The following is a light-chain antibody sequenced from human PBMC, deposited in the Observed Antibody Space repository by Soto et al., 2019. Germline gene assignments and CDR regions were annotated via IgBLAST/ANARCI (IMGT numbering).Light chain of an antibody. CDR1: QAISSY. CDR2: AAS. V-gene: IGKV1-9*01. Sequence: DIQLTQAPSFLSASAGDRVSINCRASQAISSYLAWYQQKPGRAPKLLIYAASTLQSGVPSRFSGSGSGTEFTLTITSLQPEDVATYYCQQLNSFPITLGQGTRLEI. CDR3: QQLNSFPIT. J-gene: IGKJ5*01.